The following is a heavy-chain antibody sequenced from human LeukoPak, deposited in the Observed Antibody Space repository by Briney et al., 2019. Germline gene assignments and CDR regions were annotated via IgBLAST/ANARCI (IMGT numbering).Heavy chain of an antibody. D-gene: IGHD1-26*01. V-gene: IGHV3-11*01. Sequence: AGGSLRLSCAASGFTFSGDYMSWIRQAPGKGLEWVSYISSVGSSTVYADSVKGRFTISRDNTKSSLFLQMNSLRAEDTAVYYCARGSGSYYGVWGQGTLVTVSS. CDR1: GFTFSGDY. CDR2: ISSVGSST. J-gene: IGHJ4*02. CDR3: ARGSGSYYGV.